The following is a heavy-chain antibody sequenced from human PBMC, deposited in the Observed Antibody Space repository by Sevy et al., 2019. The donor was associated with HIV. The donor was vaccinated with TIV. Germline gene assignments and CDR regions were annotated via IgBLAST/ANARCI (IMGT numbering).Heavy chain of an antibody. J-gene: IGHJ6*02. CDR1: GGTFSSYA. CDR3: ARVPEGGRYYYYGMDV. D-gene: IGHD1-26*01. V-gene: IGHV1-69*13. Sequence: ASVKVSCKASGGTFSSYAISGVRQAPGQGLEGMGGIIPIFGTANDEQKFQGRVTITADESKSTAYMELSSLRSEDTAVYYCARVPEGGRYYYYGMDVWGQGTTVTVSS. CDR2: IIPIFGTA.